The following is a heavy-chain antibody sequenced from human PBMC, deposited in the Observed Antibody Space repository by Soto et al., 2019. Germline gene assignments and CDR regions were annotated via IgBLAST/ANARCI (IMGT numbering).Heavy chain of an antibody. D-gene: IGHD3-16*01. CDR3: ARESEGGDLHDWFDP. J-gene: IGHJ5*02. CDR2: VHYSGST. Sequence: SETLSLTCSVSGDSIGTYYWCWVRQPPGKGLEWLGFVHYSGSTQYNPSLKGRVTISVDMSKNQLSLKLRSVTAADTAVYYCARESEGGDLHDWFDPWGQGTLVTVSS. V-gene: IGHV4-59*01. CDR1: GDSIGTYY.